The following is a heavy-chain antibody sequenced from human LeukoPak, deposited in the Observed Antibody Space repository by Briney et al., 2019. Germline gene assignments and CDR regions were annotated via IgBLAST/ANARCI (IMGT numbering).Heavy chain of an antibody. V-gene: IGHV4-59*11. CDR2: IYYSGST. Sequence: SETLSLTCTVSGGSISRHYWSWIRQPPGKGLEWLGYIYYSGSTNYNPSLKSRVTISVDTSKNQFSLKLSSVTAADTAVYYCAGAMNLNYPFLDYWGQGTLVTVSS. CDR3: AGAMNLNYPFLDY. CDR1: GGSISRHY. J-gene: IGHJ4*02. D-gene: IGHD1-7*01.